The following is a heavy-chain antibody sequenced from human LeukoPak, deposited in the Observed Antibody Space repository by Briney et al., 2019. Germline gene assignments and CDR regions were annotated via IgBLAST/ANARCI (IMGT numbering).Heavy chain of an antibody. CDR2: INAGNGNT. D-gene: IGHD5-18*01. V-gene: IGHV1-3*01. CDR1: GYTFTSYA. J-gene: IGHJ4*02. Sequence: ASVKVSCKASGYTFTSYAMHWVRQAPGQRLEWMGWINAGNGNTKYSQKFQGRVTITRDTSASTAYMELSSLRSEDTAVYYCAREGTAMVPFDYWGQGTLVTVSS. CDR3: AREGTAMVPFDY.